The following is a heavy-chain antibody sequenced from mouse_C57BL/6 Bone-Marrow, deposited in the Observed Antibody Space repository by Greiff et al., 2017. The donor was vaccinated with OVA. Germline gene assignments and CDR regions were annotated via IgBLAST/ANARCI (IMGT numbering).Heavy chain of an antibody. Sequence: EVKLVESGGGLVQSGRSLRLSCATSGFTFSDFYMEWVRQAPGKGLEWIAASRNKANDYTTEYSASGKGRFIVSRDTSQSILYLQMKALRGEDTAIYYLAREAGDYLAWFSYCCQRTLVTVSS. J-gene: IGHJ3*01. CDR1: GFTFSDFY. CDR2: SRNKANDYTT. CDR3: AREAGDYLAWFSY. V-gene: IGHV7-1*01. D-gene: IGHD2-13*01.